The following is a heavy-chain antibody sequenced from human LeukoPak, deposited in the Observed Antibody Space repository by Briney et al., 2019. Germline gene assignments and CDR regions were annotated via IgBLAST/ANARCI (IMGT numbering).Heavy chain of an antibody. CDR2: IYTSGST. D-gene: IGHD3-10*01. Sequence: SETLSLTCTVSGGSISSYYWSWIRQPAVKGLEWIGRIYTSGSTNYNPSLKSRVTMSVDTSKNQFSLKLSSVTAADTAVYYCARERFGELSWGLYYYYYYMDVWGKGTTVTVSS. CDR3: ARERFGELSWGLYYYYYYMDV. J-gene: IGHJ6*03. CDR1: GGSISSYY. V-gene: IGHV4-4*07.